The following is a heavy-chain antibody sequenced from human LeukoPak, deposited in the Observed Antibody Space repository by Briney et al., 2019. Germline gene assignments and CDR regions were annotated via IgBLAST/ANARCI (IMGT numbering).Heavy chain of an antibody. CDR2: IRSKAYGGTT. D-gene: IGHD2-2*02. CDR1: GFTFGDYA. Sequence: GGSLRLSCTASGFTFGDYAMSWVRQVPGKGLEWVGFIRSKAYGGTTEYAASVKGRFTISRDDSKSIAYLQMNSLKTEDTAVYYCTRPYCSSTSCYTPLGYWGQGTLVTVSS. J-gene: IGHJ4*02. V-gene: IGHV3-49*04. CDR3: TRPYCSSTSCYTPLGY.